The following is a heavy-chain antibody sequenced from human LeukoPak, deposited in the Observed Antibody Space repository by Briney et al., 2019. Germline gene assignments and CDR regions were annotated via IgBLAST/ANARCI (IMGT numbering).Heavy chain of an antibody. CDR3: ARDCTIVGATTPDAFDI. CDR1: GYTFTSYY. J-gene: IGHJ3*02. D-gene: IGHD1-26*01. V-gene: IGHV1-46*01. Sequence: ASVKVSCRASGYTFTSYYMHWVRQAPGQGLEWMGIINPSGGSTSYAQKFQGRVTMTRGTSTSTVYMELSSLRSENTAVYYCARDCTIVGATTPDAFDIWGQGTMVTVSS. CDR2: INPSGGST.